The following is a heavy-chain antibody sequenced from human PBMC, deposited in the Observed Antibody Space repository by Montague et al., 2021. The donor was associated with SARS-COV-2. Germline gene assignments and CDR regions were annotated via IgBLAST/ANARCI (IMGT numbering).Heavy chain of an antibody. CDR2: ILHSGIT. Sequence: SETLSLTCAVSGGSINTNNWWTWVRQPPGEGLEWIGQILHSGITNYNPXXESRVTISVDKSKNQFSLRLSSVTAADTAVYYCARGRLVGDSSSWYYFDYWGQGTLVAVSS. CDR3: ARGRLVGDSSSWYYFDY. CDR1: GGSINTNNW. J-gene: IGHJ4*02. D-gene: IGHD6-13*01. V-gene: IGHV4-4*02.